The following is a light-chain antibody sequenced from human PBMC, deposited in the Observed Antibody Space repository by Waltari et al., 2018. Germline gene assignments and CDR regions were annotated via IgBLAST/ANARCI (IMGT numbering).Light chain of an antibody. V-gene: IGLV1-40*01. J-gene: IGLJ2*01. CDR1: GSNIGAGYD. CDR3: QSYDTSLRVV. CDR2: GST. Sequence: QSVLTQPPSVSGAPGQRVTISCTGSGSNIGAGYDVHWYQQLPRAAPKLLICGSTSRPLGGPDRFFGSTAGTSASLAITGLQAEDEADYYCQSYDTSLRVVFGGGTKLTVL.